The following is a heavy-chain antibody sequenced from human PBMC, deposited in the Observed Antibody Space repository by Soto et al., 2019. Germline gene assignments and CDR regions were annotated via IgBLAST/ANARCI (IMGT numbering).Heavy chain of an antibody. CDR3: MSWDASSSAEQ. CDR2: IASKTESEAT. D-gene: IGHD6-6*01. Sequence: EVQLVESGGGLVQPGGSLELSCAASGFTLSDSSVNWVRQASGKGLQWVGRIASKTESEATVYAASVKGRITVARDDSKNTVYLQMGSLKTEDTAVYYCMSWDASSSAEQWGQGALVTVSS. V-gene: IGHV3-73*02. CDR1: GFTLSDSS. J-gene: IGHJ4*02.